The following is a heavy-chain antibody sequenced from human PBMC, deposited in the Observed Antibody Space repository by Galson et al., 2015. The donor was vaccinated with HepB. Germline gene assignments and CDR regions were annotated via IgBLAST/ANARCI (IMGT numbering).Heavy chain of an antibody. CDR1: GFSFGSYA. Sequence: SLRLSCAASGFSFGSYAMHWVRQAPGKGLEWLSLISYDGRNIYYADSVRGRFTISRDNPKNMLYLEINSLRPDDTAVYYCARVVVLSGTHLGEENLDAWGQGVLVTVSS. CDR3: ARVVVLSGTHLGEENLDA. V-gene: IGHV3-30*04. CDR2: ISYDGRNI. D-gene: IGHD3-3*01. J-gene: IGHJ5*02.